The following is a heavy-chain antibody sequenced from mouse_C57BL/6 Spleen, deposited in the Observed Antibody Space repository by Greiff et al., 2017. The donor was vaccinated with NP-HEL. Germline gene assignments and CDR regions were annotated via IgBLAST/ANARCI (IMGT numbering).Heavy chain of an antibody. CDR3: ESVGSSYSYYFDY. CDR1: GFTFSSYG. CDR2: ISSGGSYT. J-gene: IGHJ2*01. D-gene: IGHD1-1*01. Sequence: EVQVVESGGDLVKPGGSLKLSCAASGFTFSSYGMSWVRQTPDKRLEWVATISSGGSYTYYPDSVKGRFTISRDNAKNTLYLQMSSLKSEDTTMYYGESVGSSYSYYFDYWGQGTTLTVSS. V-gene: IGHV5-6*01.